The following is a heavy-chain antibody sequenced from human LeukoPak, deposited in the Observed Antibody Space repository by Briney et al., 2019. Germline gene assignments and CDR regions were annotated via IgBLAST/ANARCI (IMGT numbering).Heavy chain of an antibody. V-gene: IGHV3-7*01. Sequence: PGGSLRLSCAASGFTFSNYWMSWVRQAPGKGLEWVADIKEDGNQKSYADSVKGRFTISRDNAKNSPYLQMNSLRAEDTAVYYCARLDYYDSSGSYYGFDYWGQENLVTVSS. CDR2: IKEDGNQK. J-gene: IGHJ4*02. D-gene: IGHD3-22*01. CDR1: GFTFSNYW. CDR3: ARLDYYDSSGSYYGFDY.